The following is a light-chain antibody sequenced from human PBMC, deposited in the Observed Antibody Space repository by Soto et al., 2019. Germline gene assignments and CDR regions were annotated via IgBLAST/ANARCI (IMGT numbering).Light chain of an antibody. CDR1: SSDIGAYDY. CDR2: EVT. CDR3: SSHAGSSAFYV. Sequence: QSVLTPPASVSGSPGQSITISCTGTSSDIGAYDYVSWYQQYPGRVPKLLIHEVTNRPSGVSDRFSGSKSGNTASLTISGLQTEDEADYYCSSHAGSSAFYVFGTGTKVTVL. V-gene: IGLV2-14*01. J-gene: IGLJ1*01.